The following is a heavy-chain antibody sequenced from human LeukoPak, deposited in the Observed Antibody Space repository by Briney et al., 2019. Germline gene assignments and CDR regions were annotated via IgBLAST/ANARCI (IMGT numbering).Heavy chain of an antibody. Sequence: ASVKVSCKASGYTFTSYGISWVRQAPGQGLEWMGWISAYNGNTNYAQKLQGRVTMTTDTSTSTAYMELRSLRSDDTAVYYCARALELRYYYYYGMDVRGQGTTVTVSS. CDR3: ARALELRYYYYYGMDV. J-gene: IGHJ6*02. CDR1: GYTFTSYG. CDR2: ISAYNGNT. V-gene: IGHV1-18*01. D-gene: IGHD1-26*01.